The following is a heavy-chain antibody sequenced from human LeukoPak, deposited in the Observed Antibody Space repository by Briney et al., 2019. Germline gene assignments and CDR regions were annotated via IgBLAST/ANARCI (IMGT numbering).Heavy chain of an antibody. Sequence: PGGSLRLSCAASGLTFSSYWMSWVRQAPGKGLVWVSHIKSDGSTTSYADSVKGRFTISRDNAKNTLYLQMNSLRAEDTAVYYCAMIAAAGRVDYYYGMDVWGQGTTVTVSS. CDR1: GLTFSSYW. D-gene: IGHD6-13*01. CDR3: AMIAAAGRVDYYYGMDV. J-gene: IGHJ6*02. CDR2: IKSDGSTT. V-gene: IGHV3-74*01.